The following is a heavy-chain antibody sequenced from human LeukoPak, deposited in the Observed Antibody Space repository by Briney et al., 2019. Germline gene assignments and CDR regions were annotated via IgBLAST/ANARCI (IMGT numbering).Heavy chain of an antibody. Sequence: PGGSLRLSCAASGFTFDEYGMSWVRQAPGKGLEWVSGINWNGGSTGYVDSVKGRFTISRDNAKNSLYLQMNSLRAEDTALYYCARDRGWLQSWGARGSFDYWGQGTLVTVSS. J-gene: IGHJ4*02. CDR1: GFTFDEYG. CDR2: INWNGGST. V-gene: IGHV3-20*04. CDR3: ARDRGWLQSWGARGSFDY. D-gene: IGHD5-24*01.